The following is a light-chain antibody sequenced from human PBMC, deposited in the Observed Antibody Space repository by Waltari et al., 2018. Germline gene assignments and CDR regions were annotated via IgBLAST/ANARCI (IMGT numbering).Light chain of an antibody. Sequence: EIVMTQFPATLSVSPGEGATLSCRASQSVSGKLAWYQQKPGQPPRLLIYGGTTRAPGVPARFSGRGYGTDFSLTISSLQSEDLAVYYCQQYDDCPMYTFGQGTKLEI. CDR2: GGT. CDR1: QSVSGK. J-gene: IGKJ2*01. CDR3: QQYDDCPMYT. V-gene: IGKV3-15*01.